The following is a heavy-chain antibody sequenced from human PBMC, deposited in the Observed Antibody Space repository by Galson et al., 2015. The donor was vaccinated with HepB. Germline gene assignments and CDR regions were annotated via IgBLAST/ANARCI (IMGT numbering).Heavy chain of an antibody. D-gene: IGHD6-19*01. CDR1: GYTFTSYY. V-gene: IGHV1-46*03. CDR3: ARDDGSGWARRPLLPWRYYYGMDV. Sequence: SVKVSCKASGYTFTSYYMHWVRQAPGQGLEWMGIINPSGGSTSYAQKFQGRVTMTRDTSTSTVYMELSSLRSEDTAVYYCARDDGSGWARRPLLPWRYYYGMDVWGQGTTVTVSS. J-gene: IGHJ6*02. CDR2: INPSGGST.